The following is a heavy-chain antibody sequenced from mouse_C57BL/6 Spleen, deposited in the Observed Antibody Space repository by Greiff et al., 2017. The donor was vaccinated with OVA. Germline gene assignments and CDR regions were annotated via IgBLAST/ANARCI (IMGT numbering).Heavy chain of an antibody. CDR3: ARYDGSSYYYFDY. Sequence: EVKLMESGGGLVQPGGSLSLSCAASGFTFTDYYMSWVRQPPGKALEWLGFIRNKANGYTTEYSASVKGRFTISRDNSQSILYLQMNALRAEDSATYYCARYDGSSYYYFDYWGQGTTLTVSS. J-gene: IGHJ2*01. V-gene: IGHV7-3*01. CDR2: IRNKANGYTT. D-gene: IGHD1-1*01. CDR1: GFTFTDYY.